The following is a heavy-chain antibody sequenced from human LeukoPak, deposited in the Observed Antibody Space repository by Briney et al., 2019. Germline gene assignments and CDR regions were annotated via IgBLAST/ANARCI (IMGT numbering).Heavy chain of an antibody. V-gene: IGHV4-31*03. D-gene: IGHD2-2*01. Sequence: PSETLSLTCTVSGISISDGRYYWAWIRQRPGRGLERIGYKYYSGSAKYNPSLKSRLTISIDTPENQFSLHLSSVTAADTAMYYCATPYCSSLSCLDVFNIWGQGRMVTVSS. J-gene: IGHJ3*02. CDR2: KYYSGSA. CDR3: ATPYCSSLSCLDVFNI. CDR1: GISISDGRYY.